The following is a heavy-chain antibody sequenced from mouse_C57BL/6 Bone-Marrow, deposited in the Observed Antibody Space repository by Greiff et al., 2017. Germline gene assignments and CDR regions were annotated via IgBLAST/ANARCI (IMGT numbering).Heavy chain of an antibody. D-gene: IGHD1-1*01. CDR3: TRRAVITTALSPWFAY. Sequence: EVQLQQSGTVLARPGASVKMSCKTSGYTFTSYWMHWVKQRPGQGLEWIGAIYPGNSDTSYNQKFKGKAKLTAVTSASTAYMELSSLTIEDSAVYYCTRRAVITTALSPWFAYWGQGTLVTVSA. V-gene: IGHV1-5*01. J-gene: IGHJ3*01. CDR1: GYTFTSYW. CDR2: IYPGNSDT.